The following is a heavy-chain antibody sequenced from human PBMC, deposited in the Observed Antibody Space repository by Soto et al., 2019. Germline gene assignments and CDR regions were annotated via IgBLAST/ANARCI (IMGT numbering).Heavy chain of an antibody. CDR1: GGPFSGYL. J-gene: IGHJ4*02. Sequence: LSLTCAVNGGPFSGYLWSWIRQPPGKGLVWIGEINHSGSTKYTPSLKSRVTISMDTSKNQFSLRLSSVTAADTAVYYCARATQFFYDSSGYSKNFDFWGQGTLVTVSS. D-gene: IGHD3-22*01. V-gene: IGHV4-34*01. CDR3: ARATQFFYDSSGYSKNFDF. CDR2: INHSGST.